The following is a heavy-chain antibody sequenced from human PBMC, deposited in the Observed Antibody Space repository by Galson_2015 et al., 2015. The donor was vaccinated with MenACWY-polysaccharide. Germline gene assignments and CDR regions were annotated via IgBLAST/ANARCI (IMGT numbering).Heavy chain of an antibody. J-gene: IGHJ6*02. CDR2: IDKSGDSI. Sequence: SLRLSCAASGFSLGAWYMSWIRQAPGKGLEWLSYIDKSGDSIYYGDSVKGRFTISRDNARNSLYLQMNRLEAEDTAIYYCARGHYGLDVWGQGTPVTVSS. CDR1: GFSLGAWY. CDR3: ARGHYGLDV. V-gene: IGHV3-11*01.